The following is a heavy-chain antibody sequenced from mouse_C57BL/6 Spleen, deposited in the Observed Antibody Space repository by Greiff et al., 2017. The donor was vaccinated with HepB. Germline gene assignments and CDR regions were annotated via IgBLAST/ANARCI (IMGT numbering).Heavy chain of an antibody. V-gene: IGHV1-15*01. CDR2: IDPETGGT. CDR3: TRSHRGNAMDY. Sequence: VQLQQSGAELVRPGASVTLSCKASGYTFTDYEMYWVKQTPVHGLEWIGAIDPETGGTAYNQKFKGKAILTADKSSSTAYMELRSLTSEDSAVYYCTRSHRGNAMDYWGQGTSVTVSS. CDR1: GYTFTDYE. J-gene: IGHJ4*01.